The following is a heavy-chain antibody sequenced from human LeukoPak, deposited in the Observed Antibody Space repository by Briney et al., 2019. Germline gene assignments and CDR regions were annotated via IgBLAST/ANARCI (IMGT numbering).Heavy chain of an antibody. CDR2: ISRSGTTI. V-gene: IGHV3-11*01. Sequence: GGSLRLSCAASGFIFSDYYMNWIRQAPGKGLEWVSYISRSGTTIYYADSVKGRFTISRDSAKNSLYLQMNSLRAEDTAVCYCARDQGAGWYFDLWGRGTLVTVSS. J-gene: IGHJ2*01. CDR1: GFIFSDYY. D-gene: IGHD4/OR15-4a*01. CDR3: ARDQGAGWYFDL.